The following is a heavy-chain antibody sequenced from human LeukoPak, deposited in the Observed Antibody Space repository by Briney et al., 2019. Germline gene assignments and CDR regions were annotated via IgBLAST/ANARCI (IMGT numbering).Heavy chain of an antibody. CDR1: GFTFSDYY. V-gene: IGHV3-11*01. J-gene: IGHJ5*02. Sequence: GGSLRLSCAASGFTFSDYYMSWIRQAPGKGLEWVSYISSSGSTIYYADSVKGRFTISRDNARNSLYLQMNSLRADDTAVYYCARIRGVAGTDWFDPWGQGTLVTVSS. CDR2: ISSSGSTI. CDR3: ARIRGVAGTDWFDP. D-gene: IGHD6-19*01.